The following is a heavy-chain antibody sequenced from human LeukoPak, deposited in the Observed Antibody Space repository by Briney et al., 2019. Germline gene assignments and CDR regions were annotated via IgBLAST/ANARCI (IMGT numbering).Heavy chain of an antibody. Sequence: SQTLSLTCTISGGFISIGGYYWSWIRQHPGKALEWIGYIYYSGSTYYNPSLKSRVTMSVDTSKNQFSLKLSSVTAADTAVYYCARYKVGYFDYWGQGTRVTVSS. J-gene: IGHJ4*02. D-gene: IGHD1-1*01. CDR3: ARYKVGYFDY. CDR2: IYYSGST. CDR1: GGFISIGGYY. V-gene: IGHV4-31*03.